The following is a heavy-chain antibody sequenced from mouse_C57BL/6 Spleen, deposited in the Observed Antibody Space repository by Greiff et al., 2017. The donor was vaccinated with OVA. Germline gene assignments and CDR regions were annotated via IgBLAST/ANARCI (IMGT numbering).Heavy chain of an antibody. CDR1: GFSLTSYG. Sequence: QVQLQQSGPGLVQPSQRMSITCTVSGFSLTSYGVHWVRQSPGKGLEWLGVIWSGGSTDYNAAFISRLSISKDNSKSQVFFKMNSLQADDTAIYDCARNEGGPILVAPMDYLGQGTSVTVSS. CDR3: ARNEGGPILVAPMDY. J-gene: IGHJ4*01. V-gene: IGHV2-2*01. D-gene: IGHD1-1*01. CDR2: IWSGGST.